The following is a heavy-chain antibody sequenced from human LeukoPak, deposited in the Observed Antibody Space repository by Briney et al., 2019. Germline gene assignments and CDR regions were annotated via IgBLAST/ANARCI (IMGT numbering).Heavy chain of an antibody. Sequence: GGSLRLSCAASGFTVSSNYMSWVRQAPGKGLEWVSVIYSSGSTYYADSVKGRFTISRDNSKNTLYLQMNSLRAEDTAVYYCAKGPMVRGVIPSDYWGQGTLVTVFS. J-gene: IGHJ4*02. CDR3: AKGPMVRGVIPSDY. V-gene: IGHV3-53*01. CDR1: GFTVSSNY. D-gene: IGHD3-10*01. CDR2: IYSSGST.